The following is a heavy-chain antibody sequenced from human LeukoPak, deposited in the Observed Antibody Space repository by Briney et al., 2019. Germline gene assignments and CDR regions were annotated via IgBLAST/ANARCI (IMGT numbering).Heavy chain of an antibody. V-gene: IGHV3-23*01. D-gene: IGHD2-2*03. CDR2: ISGSGGST. Sequence: GGSLRLSCAASGFTFSSYAMSWVRQAPGKGLEWVSAISGSGGSTYYADSVKGRFTISRDNSKSTLYLQMNSLRAEDTAVYYCAKGSGYCSSTSCYGDFDYWGQGILVTVSS. CDR1: GFTFSSYA. CDR3: AKGSGYCSSTSCYGDFDY. J-gene: IGHJ4*02.